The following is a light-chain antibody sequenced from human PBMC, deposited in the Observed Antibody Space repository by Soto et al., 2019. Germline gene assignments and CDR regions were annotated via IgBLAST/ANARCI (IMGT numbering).Light chain of an antibody. CDR3: CSYAGSSIHVV. Sequence: QSALTQPASVSGSPGQSITISCTGTSSDVGSYNLVSWYQQHPGKAPKLMIYEGSKRHSGVSNRFSGSKSGNTASLTISGIQTEDEDDYYCCSYAGSSIHVVFGGGTKVTVL. V-gene: IGLV2-23*01. CDR1: SSDVGSYNL. CDR2: EGS. J-gene: IGLJ2*01.